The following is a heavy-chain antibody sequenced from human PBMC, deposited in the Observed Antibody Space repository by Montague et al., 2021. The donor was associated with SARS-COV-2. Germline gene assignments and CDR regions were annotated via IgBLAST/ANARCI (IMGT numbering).Heavy chain of an antibody. CDR1: GGSFSNKY. CDR3: ARGLMSGSYYLGLDY. V-gene: IGHV4-34*01. CDR2: INHTGST. Sequence: SETLSLTCAVYGGSFSNKYWTWIRQPPGKGPEWIGEINHTGSTNXKPSLKRRVTISVDTSKNQFSLKVSSVTAADTAVYYCARGLMSGSYYLGLDYWGQGTLVTVSS. J-gene: IGHJ4*02. D-gene: IGHD1-26*01.